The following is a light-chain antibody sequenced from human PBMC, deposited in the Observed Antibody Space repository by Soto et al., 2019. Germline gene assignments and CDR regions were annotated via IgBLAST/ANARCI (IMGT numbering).Light chain of an antibody. J-gene: IGKJ4*01. CDR3: QQTYRTPLT. CDR2: AAS. V-gene: IGKV1-39*01. CDR1: QYIGRY. Sequence: DIQMTQSPSSLSASVGDRVTITCRAGQYIGRYLNWYQQKPGKAPKLLIYAASSLHSGVPSRFSGSRSGTDYTLTISSLQPEDVATYSCQQTYRTPLTFGRGTKVEIK.